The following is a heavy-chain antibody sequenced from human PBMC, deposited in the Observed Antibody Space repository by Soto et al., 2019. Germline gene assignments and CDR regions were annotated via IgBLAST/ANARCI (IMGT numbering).Heavy chain of an antibody. J-gene: IGHJ4*02. Sequence: QVQLVQSGAEVKKPGSSVKVSCKASGGTFSSYAISWVRQAPGRGLEWMGGFTPIFGTANYAQKFQGRVTITGDESTSTAYMELSSLRSEDTAVYYCARASRYDSSGYTPYYFDYWGQGTLVTVSS. CDR3: ARASRYDSSGYTPYYFDY. CDR1: GGTFSSYA. CDR2: FTPIFGTA. V-gene: IGHV1-69*01. D-gene: IGHD3-22*01.